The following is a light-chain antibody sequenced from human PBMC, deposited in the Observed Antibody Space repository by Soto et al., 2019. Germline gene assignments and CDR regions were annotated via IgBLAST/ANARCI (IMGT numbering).Light chain of an antibody. V-gene: IGKV3-15*01. CDR1: QSVSSN. CDR3: QQYNIWPLWT. Sequence: EIVMTQSPATLSVSPGERATLSCRASQSVSSNLAWYQQKPGQAPRLLIYGASTRATGIPARFSGSGSGTEFTLTISSLQSEDFAVYFCQQYNIWPLWTFGQGTKVDIK. CDR2: GAS. J-gene: IGKJ1*01.